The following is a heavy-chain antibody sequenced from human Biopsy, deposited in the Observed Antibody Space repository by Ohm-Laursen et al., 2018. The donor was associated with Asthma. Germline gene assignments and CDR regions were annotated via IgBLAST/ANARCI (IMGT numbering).Heavy chain of an antibody. Sequence: SQTLSLTCGVSGDSIDSGDYSWTWIRQSPGVGLEWIGYIYRNGDTYYNPTLKNRVTISIDRSKNQFSLRLRSVTAADTAVYYCARAQSTSDSDWFDSWGQGTLVTVSS. CDR2: IYRNGDT. CDR3: ARAQSTSDSDWFDS. V-gene: IGHV4-30-2*06. D-gene: IGHD1-1*01. J-gene: IGHJ5*01. CDR1: GDSIDSGDYS.